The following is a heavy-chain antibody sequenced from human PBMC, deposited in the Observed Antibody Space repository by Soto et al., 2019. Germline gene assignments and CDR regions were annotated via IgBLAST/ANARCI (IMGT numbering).Heavy chain of an antibody. CDR2: IKSKSDGGTT. V-gene: IGHV3-15*01. CDR1: GLTFSDAW. D-gene: IGHD3-22*01. CDR3: CTTSHYSDTSGYYYYYGMDV. J-gene: IGHJ6*02. Sequence: GGSLRLSCAVSGLTFSDAWMSWVRQAPGKGLEWVGRIKSKSDGGTTDYAAPVKGRFTISRDDSRNTLYLQMNGLKIEDSAVYFCCTTSHYSDTSGYYYYYGMDVWGQGTTVTVSS.